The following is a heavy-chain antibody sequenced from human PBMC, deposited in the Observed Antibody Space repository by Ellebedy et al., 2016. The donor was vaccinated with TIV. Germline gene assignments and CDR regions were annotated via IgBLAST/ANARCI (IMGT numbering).Heavy chain of an antibody. CDR1: GGPVSSTRYH. CDR2: VYYSGSP. D-gene: IGHD2-21*02. CDR3: ARTDPWQPIDD. Sequence: MPSETLSLTCSVSGGPVSSTRYHWAWIRQPPGKGLEYIGSVYYSGSPYYNPSFKSRVTLSADTSKNQFSLNLRNVNAADTAVHDCARTDPWQPIDDWGQGILVSVSS. V-gene: IGHV4-39*01. J-gene: IGHJ4*02.